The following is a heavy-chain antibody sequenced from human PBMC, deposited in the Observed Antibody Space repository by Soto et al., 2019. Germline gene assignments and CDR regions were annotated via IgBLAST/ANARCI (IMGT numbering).Heavy chain of an antibody. CDR3: ATYSSGYRTSDY. D-gene: IGHD3-22*01. CDR1: GGSISSGGYY. V-gene: IGHV4-31*03. Sequence: QVQLQESGPGLVKPSQTLSLTCTVSGGSISSGGYYWSWIRQHPGKGLEWIGYIYYSGSTHYNPSPKSRVTISVDTAKNQFSRKLSSVTAADTAVYYCATYSSGYRTSDYWGQGTLVTVSS. CDR2: IYYSGST. J-gene: IGHJ4*02.